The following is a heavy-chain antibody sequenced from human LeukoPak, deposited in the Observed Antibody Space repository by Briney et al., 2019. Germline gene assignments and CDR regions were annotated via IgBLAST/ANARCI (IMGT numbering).Heavy chain of an antibody. CDR3: GRTKDMVNPVLFGY. Sequence: SETLSLTCTVSGGSISSSGYYWGWIRQAPGKGLEWIGSIYYSGSTYDNPSLKSRVTISVDTSKNQFSLKLSSVTAADTAVYYCGRTKDMVNPVLFGYWGQGTLVTVSS. CDR2: IYYSGST. V-gene: IGHV4-39*07. D-gene: IGHD5-18*01. J-gene: IGHJ4*02. CDR1: GGSISSSGYY.